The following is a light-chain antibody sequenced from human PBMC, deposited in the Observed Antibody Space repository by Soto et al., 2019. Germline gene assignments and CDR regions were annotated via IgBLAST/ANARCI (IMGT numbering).Light chain of an antibody. CDR1: QDVSDD. Sequence: ALQLSQSPSSLSGSVGDSVTITCRASQDVSDDFGWYQQKPGKAPNLLIYAASTLQSGVPSRFSGSGSGTDFSLTISILQAEDSATYYCFQDHNFPWTFSHGTKVEIK. J-gene: IGKJ1*01. V-gene: IGKV1-6*01. CDR3: FQDHNFPWT. CDR2: AAS.